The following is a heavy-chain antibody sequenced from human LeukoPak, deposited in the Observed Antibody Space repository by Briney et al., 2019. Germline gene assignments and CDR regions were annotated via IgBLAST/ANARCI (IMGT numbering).Heavy chain of an antibody. CDR2: ISAYNGNT. V-gene: IGHV1-18*01. CDR1: GYTFTSYG. D-gene: IGHD6-19*01. CDR3: ASSPGEAVAVSAVAFDI. Sequence: ASVKVSCKASGYTFTSYGISWVRQAPGQGLEWMGWISAYNGNTNYAQKLQGRVTMTTDTSTSTAYMELRSLRSDDTAVYYCASSPGEAVAVSAVAFDIWGQGTMVTVSS. J-gene: IGHJ3*02.